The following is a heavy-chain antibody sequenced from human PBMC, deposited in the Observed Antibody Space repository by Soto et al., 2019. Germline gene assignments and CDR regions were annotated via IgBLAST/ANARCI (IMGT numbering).Heavy chain of an antibody. CDR1: GFTFSSYA. J-gene: IGHJ3*02. V-gene: IGHV3-21*01. Sequence: GGSLRLSCAASGFTFSSYAMSWVRQAPGKGLEWVSSISSSSSYIYYADSVKGRFTISRDNAKNSLYLQMNSLRAEDTAVYYCARGLYQIDAFDIWGQGTMVTVSS. CDR3: ARGLYQIDAFDI. D-gene: IGHD3-16*02. CDR2: ISSSSSYI.